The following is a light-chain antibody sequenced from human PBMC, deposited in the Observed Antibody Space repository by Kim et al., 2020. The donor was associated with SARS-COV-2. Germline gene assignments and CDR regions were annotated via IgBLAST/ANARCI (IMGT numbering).Light chain of an antibody. CDR2: DAS. CDR1: QSVRDS. V-gene: IGKV1-5*02. CDR3: QEYNNFFRYT. J-gene: IGKJ2*01. Sequence: DIQMTQSPSTLSASVGDRVTIFCWASQSVRDSLAWYQQKPGKAPKLLIYDASKLQSGVSSRFSGSGSGTDFTLTISSLHPDDVATYYCQEYNNFFRYTFGQGTKLEI.